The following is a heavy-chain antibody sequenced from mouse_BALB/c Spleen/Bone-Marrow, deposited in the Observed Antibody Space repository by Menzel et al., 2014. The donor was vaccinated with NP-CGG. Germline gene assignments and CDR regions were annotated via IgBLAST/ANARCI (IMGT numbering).Heavy chain of an antibody. D-gene: IGHD2-14*01. CDR2: ISDGGSYT. Sequence: EVHLVESGGGLVKPGGSLKLSCAASGFTFSDYYMYWVRQTPEKRLEWVAIISDGGSYTYYPDSVKGRFTISRDNAENNLYLQMSSLKSDGTAMYYCARDRAYYRYDGYYYAMDYWGQGTSVTVSS. V-gene: IGHV5-4*02. CDR3: ARDRAYYRYDGYYYAMDY. CDR1: GFTFSDYY. J-gene: IGHJ4*01.